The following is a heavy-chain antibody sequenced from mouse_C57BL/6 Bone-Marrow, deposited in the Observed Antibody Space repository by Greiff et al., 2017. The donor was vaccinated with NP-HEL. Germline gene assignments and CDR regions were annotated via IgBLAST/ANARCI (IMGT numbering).Heavy chain of an antibody. CDR3: ARDPDYGGSYDWYFDV. Sequence: EVQRVESEGGLVQPGSSMKLSCTASGFTFSDYYMAWVRQVPEKGLEWVANINYYGSSTYYLDSLKSRFILSRDNAKNIPYLQMSSLKSEDTASYYCARDPDYGGSYDWYFDVWGTGTTVTVAS. CDR2: INYYGSST. CDR1: GFTFSDYY. D-gene: IGHD1-1*01. J-gene: IGHJ1*03. V-gene: IGHV5-16*01.